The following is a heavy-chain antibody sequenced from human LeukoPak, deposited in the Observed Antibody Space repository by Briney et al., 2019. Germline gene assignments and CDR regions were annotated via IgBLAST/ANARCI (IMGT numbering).Heavy chain of an antibody. V-gene: IGHV3-21*01. CDR1: GFTFSSYS. CDR3: ARGGLWFGELLHYYYYYGMDV. Sequence: GGSLRLPCAASGFTFSSYSMNWVRQAPGKGLEWVSSISSSSYIYYADSVKGRFTISRDNAKNSLYLQMNSLRAEDTAVYYCARGGLWFGELLHYYYYYGMDVWGQGTTVTVSS. CDR2: ISSSSYI. J-gene: IGHJ6*02. D-gene: IGHD3-10*01.